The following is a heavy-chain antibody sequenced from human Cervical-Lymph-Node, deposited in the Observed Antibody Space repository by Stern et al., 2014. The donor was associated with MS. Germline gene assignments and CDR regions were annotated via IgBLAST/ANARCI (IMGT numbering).Heavy chain of an antibody. CDR3: AKQYFDSSGYSYYYGMDV. J-gene: IGHJ6*02. V-gene: IGHV3-23*04. CDR1: GLTFNKYA. Sequence: EVQLVESGGDLVQPGGSLRLSCAASGLTFNKYAMNWVRQAPGKGLEWVSTISGSGGSRYYAYSVKGRFTISRDNSENTLYLQMHSLRAEDTAIYYCAKQYFDSSGYSYYYGMDVWGQGTTVTVSS. CDR2: ISGSGGSR. D-gene: IGHD3-22*01.